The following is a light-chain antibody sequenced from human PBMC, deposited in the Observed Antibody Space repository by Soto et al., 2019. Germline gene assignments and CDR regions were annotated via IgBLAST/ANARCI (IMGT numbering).Light chain of an antibody. V-gene: IGKV3-20*01. J-gene: IGKJ1*01. CDR1: QSVSSTY. Sequence: EIVLTQSPATLSLSPGERANLSCSASQSVSSTYLAWYQQQPGQAPRLLIYDASTRATGIPDRFSGSGSGMDFTLTISSLEPEDFAVYYCQQSGDSQWTFGQGTKVDIK. CDR3: QQSGDSQWT. CDR2: DAS.